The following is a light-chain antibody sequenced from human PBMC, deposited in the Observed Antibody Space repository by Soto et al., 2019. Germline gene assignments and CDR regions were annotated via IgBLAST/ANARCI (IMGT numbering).Light chain of an antibody. CDR3: QQYGTSPPVYA. CDR2: GAS. V-gene: IGKV3-20*01. CDR1: QSVSNTY. Sequence: EIVLTQSPGTLSLSPGERATLSCRTSQSVSNTYLAWYQQKPGQAPRLLIYGASSRAAGIPDRFSGGGSGTDFTLTISRLEPEVFAVYYCQQYGTSPPVYAFGQGTKLEIK. J-gene: IGKJ2*01.